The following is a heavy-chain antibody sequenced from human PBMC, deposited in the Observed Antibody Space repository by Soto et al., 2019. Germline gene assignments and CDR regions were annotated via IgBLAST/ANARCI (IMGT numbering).Heavy chain of an antibody. V-gene: IGHV3-23*01. J-gene: IGHJ4*02. CDR2: ISANGQGI. CDR3: AKDRDYPRDQFHY. Sequence: EVPLLESGGGLVQPGGSLRLSCTASGFTFTYYAFSWVRQAPGKGLEWVSAISANGQGIYYADSVRGRFTTSRDNSKSTVSLHMDSLRAEDTAVYYCAKDRDYPRDQFHYWGQGTLVTVSS. D-gene: IGHD2-2*01. CDR1: GFTFTYYA.